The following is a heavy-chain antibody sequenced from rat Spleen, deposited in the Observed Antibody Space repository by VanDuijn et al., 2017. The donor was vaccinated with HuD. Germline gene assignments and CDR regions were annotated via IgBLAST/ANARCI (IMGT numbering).Heavy chain of an antibody. CDR3: ARDGYPGMDY. V-gene: IGHV2-45*01. Sequence: QVQLKESGPGLVQPSQTLSLTCTVAGFSLTSYNVHWVRQPPGQGLEWVGVVWSGGNTDFNSDLKSRLSINRDTSKNQVFLKMNSLQSEDTATYYCARDGYPGMDYWGHGVLVTVSS. D-gene: IGHD1-4*01. CDR1: GFSLTSYN. J-gene: IGHJ2*01. CDR2: VWSGGNT.